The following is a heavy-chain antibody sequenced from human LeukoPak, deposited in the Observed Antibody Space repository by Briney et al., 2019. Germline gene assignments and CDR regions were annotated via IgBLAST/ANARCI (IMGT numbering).Heavy chain of an antibody. CDR2: INQDGSER. V-gene: IGHV3-7*01. J-gene: IGHJ6*03. CDR3: ARDPYSGAYGDSYYYYMDL. D-gene: IGHD1-26*01. Sequence: GGSLRLSCAASGFSISMYWMGWVRQAPGKGPEWVANINQDGSERYFVDSVRGRFTISRDNAKNTLYLQMNSLRAEDTAVYYCARDPYSGAYGDSYYYYMDLWGQGTTVTISS. CDR1: GFSISMYW.